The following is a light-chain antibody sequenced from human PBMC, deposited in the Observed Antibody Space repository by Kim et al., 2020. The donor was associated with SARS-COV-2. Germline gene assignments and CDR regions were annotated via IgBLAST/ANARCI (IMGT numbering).Light chain of an antibody. V-gene: IGKV1-5*03. Sequence: DIQMTQSPATVSASVGDRVTITCRASQSSSNWVAWYQQKPEQAPRLLVYHASILQSGVPSRFSGSGFGTEFTLTISSLQPDDFATYYCQANSSPSTFGRGTKVDIK. J-gene: IGKJ1*01. CDR3: QANSSPST. CDR1: QSSSNW. CDR2: HAS.